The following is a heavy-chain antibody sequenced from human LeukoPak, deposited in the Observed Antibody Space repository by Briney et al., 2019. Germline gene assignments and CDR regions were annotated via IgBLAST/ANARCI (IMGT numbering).Heavy chain of an antibody. CDR1: GGTFSSYA. CDR3: ARDYDSSGYYWD. V-gene: IGHV1-69*04. CDR2: IIPILGIA. Sequence: SVKVSCKASGGTFSSYAISWVRQAPGQGLEWMGRIIPILGIANYAQKFQGRVTISADKSTSTAYMELSSLRSEDTAVYYCARDYDSSGYYWDWGQGTLVTVSS. J-gene: IGHJ4*02. D-gene: IGHD3-22*01.